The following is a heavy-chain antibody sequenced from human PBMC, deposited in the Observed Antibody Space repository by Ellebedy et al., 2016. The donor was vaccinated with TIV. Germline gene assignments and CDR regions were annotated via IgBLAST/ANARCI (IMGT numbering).Heavy chain of an antibody. CDR3: ARSVSGMTYGDYDRDDY. V-gene: IGHV1-8*01. CDR2: MNPNSGNT. J-gene: IGHJ4*02. CDR1: GYTFTSYD. D-gene: IGHD4-17*01. Sequence: ASVKVSXXASGYTFTSYDINWVRQATGQGLEWMGWMNPNSGNTGYAQKFQGRVTMTRNTSISTAYMELSSLRSEDTAVYYCARSVSGMTYGDYDRDDYWGQGTLVTVSS.